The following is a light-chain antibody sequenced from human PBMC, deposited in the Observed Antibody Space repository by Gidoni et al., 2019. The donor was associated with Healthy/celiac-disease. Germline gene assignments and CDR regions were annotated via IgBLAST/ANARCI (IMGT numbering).Light chain of an antibody. CDR1: QSISSY. CDR2: AAS. CDR3: QQSYSTPRRT. J-gene: IGKJ1*01. Sequence: DIQMTHSPPSLSASVGDRVTITCRASQSISSYFNWYQQKPGKAPKLLIYAASSLQSGVPSRFSGSGSGTDFTLTISSLQPEDFATYYCQQSYSTPRRTFXQXTKVEIK. V-gene: IGKV1-39*01.